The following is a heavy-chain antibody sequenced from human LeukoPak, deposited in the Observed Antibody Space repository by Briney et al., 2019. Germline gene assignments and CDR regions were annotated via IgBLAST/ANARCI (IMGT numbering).Heavy chain of an antibody. V-gene: IGHV3-7*04. CDR2: IGQDGSEK. CDR1: GFTVSTHW. Sequence: WGSLTLSCAASGFTVSTHWMSWVRQAPGKGLEWVANIGQDGSEKYYVDSVKGRFTISRDIAKNSLYLQMNSLRAEETAVYYCARYYDGTTYSDAFDIWGPGTKVTIAS. J-gene: IGHJ3*02. D-gene: IGHD3-22*01. CDR3: ARYYDGTTYSDAFDI.